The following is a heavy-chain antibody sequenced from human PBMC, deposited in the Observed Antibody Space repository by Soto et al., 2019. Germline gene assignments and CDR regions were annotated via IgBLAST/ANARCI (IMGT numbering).Heavy chain of an antibody. CDR3: AKGVSYAISGAPDP. CDR2: ISYDGSNK. D-gene: IGHD2-8*01. CDR1: GFTFSSYG. Sequence: GGSLRLSCAASGFTFSSYGMHWVRQAPGKGLEWVAVISYDGSNKYYADSVKGRFTISRDNSKNTLYLQMNSLRAEDTAVYYCAKGVSYAISGAPDPWGQGTLVTVSS. J-gene: IGHJ5*02. V-gene: IGHV3-30*18.